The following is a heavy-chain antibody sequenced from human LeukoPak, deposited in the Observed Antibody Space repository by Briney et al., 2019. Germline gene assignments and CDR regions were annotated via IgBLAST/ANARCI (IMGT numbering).Heavy chain of an antibody. CDR3: ARGAVDTAL. CDR2: ISSSSSYI. V-gene: IGHV3-21*01. J-gene: IGHJ4*02. Sequence: GGSLRLSCAASGFAFRSYAMSWVRQAPGRGLEWVSSISSSSSYIYYADSVKGRFTISRDNAKNSLYLQMNSLRAEDTAVYYCARGAVDTALWGQGTLVTVSS. D-gene: IGHD5-18*01. CDR1: GFAFRSYA.